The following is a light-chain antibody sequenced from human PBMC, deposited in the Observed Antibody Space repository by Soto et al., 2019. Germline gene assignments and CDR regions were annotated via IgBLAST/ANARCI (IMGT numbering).Light chain of an antibody. Sequence: EIVLTQSPGTLSLSPGERATLSCRASQSVSSSYLAWYQQKPGQAPGLLLYGASSRATGIPDRFSGIGSGTDFTLTISRLEPEDFAVYYCQQYGSSPYTFGQGTKVDIK. CDR3: QQYGSSPYT. CDR2: GAS. V-gene: IGKV3-20*01. CDR1: QSVSSSY. J-gene: IGKJ2*01.